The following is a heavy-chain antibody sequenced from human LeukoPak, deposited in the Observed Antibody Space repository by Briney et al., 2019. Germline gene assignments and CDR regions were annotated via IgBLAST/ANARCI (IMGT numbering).Heavy chain of an antibody. Sequence: SETLSLTCTVSGGSISSYYWNWIRQPPGEGLEWIGYFHYSGSTNYNPSLKSRVTISVDTSKNQFSLKLTSVTAADTAVYYCARLDLDWYFDLWGRGTLVTVSS. D-gene: IGHD3-3*01. CDR2: FHYSGST. J-gene: IGHJ2*01. CDR1: GGSISSYY. CDR3: ARLDLDWYFDL. V-gene: IGHV4-59*08.